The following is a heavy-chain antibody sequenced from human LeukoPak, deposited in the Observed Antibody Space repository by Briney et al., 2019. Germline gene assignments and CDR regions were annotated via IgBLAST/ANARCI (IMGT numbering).Heavy chain of an antibody. CDR3: ARDPRVYYYYGMDV. D-gene: IGHD6-13*01. J-gene: IGHJ6*02. V-gene: IGHV1-69*01. CDR2: IIPIFGTA. CDR1: GGTFSSYA. Sequence: SVKVSCKASGGTFSSYAISWVRQAPGRGLEWMGGIIPIFGTANYAQKFQGRVTITADESTSTAYMELSSLRSEDTAVYYCARDPRVYYYYGMDVWGQGTTVTVSS.